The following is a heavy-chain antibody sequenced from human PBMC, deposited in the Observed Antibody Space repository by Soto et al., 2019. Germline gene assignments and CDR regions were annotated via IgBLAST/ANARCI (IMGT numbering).Heavy chain of an antibody. V-gene: IGHV3-48*02. CDR3: ARESDYGGNSVYYYGMDV. CDR1: GFTFSSYS. Sequence: EVQLVESGGGLVQPGGSLRLPCAASGFTFSSYSMNWVRQAPGKGLEWVSYISSSSSTIYYADSVKGRFTISRDNAKNSLYLQMNSLTDEDTAVYYCARESDYGGNSVYYYGMDVWGQGTTVTVSS. CDR2: ISSSSSTI. J-gene: IGHJ6*02. D-gene: IGHD4-17*01.